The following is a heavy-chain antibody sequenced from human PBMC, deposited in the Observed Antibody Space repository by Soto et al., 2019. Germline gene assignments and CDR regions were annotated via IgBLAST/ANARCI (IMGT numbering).Heavy chain of an antibody. CDR2: ISASRTTI. V-gene: IGHV3-48*02. D-gene: IGHD1-26*01. CDR3: ARDGRRGYDLDV. J-gene: IGHJ6*02. Sequence: EGQLVESGGGLVQPGGSLRLSCTVSGFTFTDYSLNWVRQAPGKGLEWLSYISASRTTIYYAGSVRGRFTVSRDNAKNSLYLQMNSFRDEDTAVYYCARDGRRGYDLDVWGQGTMVTVSS. CDR1: GFTFTDYS.